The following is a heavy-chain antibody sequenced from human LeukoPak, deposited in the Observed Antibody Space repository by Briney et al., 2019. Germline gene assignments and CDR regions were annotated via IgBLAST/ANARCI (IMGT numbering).Heavy chain of an antibody. D-gene: IGHD6-19*01. Sequence: PGGSLRLPCAASGFNVTTNYMSWVRQAPGKGLEWVSAISGSGGSTYYADSVKGRFTISRDNSKNTLYLQMNSLRAEDTAVYYCAKGQQWLASPDYWGQGTLVTVSS. J-gene: IGHJ4*02. CDR2: ISGSGGST. V-gene: IGHV3-23*01. CDR1: GFNVTTNY. CDR3: AKGQQWLASPDY.